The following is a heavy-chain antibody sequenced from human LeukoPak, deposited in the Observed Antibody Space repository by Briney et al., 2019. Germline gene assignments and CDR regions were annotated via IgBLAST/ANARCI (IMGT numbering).Heavy chain of an antibody. CDR1: GYTFTSYY. CDR2: IIPIFGTA. Sequence: ASVNASCKASGYTFTSYYMHWVRQAPGQGLEWMGGIIPIFGTANYAQTLQGRVTMTTDTSTSTAYMELRSLRSADTAVYYCARGSHRLYDYVWGTYESKDYWGQGTLVTVSS. D-gene: IGHD3-16*01. CDR3: ARGSHRLYDYVWGTYESKDY. J-gene: IGHJ4*02. V-gene: IGHV1-18*04.